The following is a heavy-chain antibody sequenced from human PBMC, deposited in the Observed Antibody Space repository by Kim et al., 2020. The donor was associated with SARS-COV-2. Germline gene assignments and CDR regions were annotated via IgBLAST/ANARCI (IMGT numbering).Heavy chain of an antibody. CDR2: IGTAGDT. Sequence: GGSLRLSCADSGFTFSSYDMNWVRQATGKGLEWVSDIGTAGDTYYPGSVKGRFTISRENAKNSLYLQMNSLRAGDTAVYYCARQATQYYDFWSGYYGGIRYFDLWGRCTLVTVSS. D-gene: IGHD3-3*01. CDR3: ARQATQYYDFWSGYYGGIRYFDL. V-gene: IGHV3-13*04. J-gene: IGHJ2*01. CDR1: GFTFSSYD.